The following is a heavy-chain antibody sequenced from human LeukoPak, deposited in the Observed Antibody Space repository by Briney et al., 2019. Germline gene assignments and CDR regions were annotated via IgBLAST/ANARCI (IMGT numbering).Heavy chain of an antibody. D-gene: IGHD5-24*01. J-gene: IGHJ4*01. CDR3: ASHTAGHGSAY. V-gene: IGHV4-59*08. Sequence: PSETLSLTCTVSGASISSYYWSWIRQPQGKGLEWIGHIYNSGSTRYNPSLKSRVAISVDTSNNQFSLNLNSVTVADTAVYYCASHTAGHGSAYWGHGILVTVSS. CDR2: IYNSGST. CDR1: GASISSYY.